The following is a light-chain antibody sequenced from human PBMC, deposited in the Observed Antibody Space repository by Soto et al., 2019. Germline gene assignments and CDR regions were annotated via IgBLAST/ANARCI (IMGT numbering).Light chain of an antibody. V-gene: IGLV1-44*01. Sequence: QSVPTQPPSASGTPGQTGTIPSSGTYSNFGSNPVTWYQPLPRTAPKLLIYNNDQRPSTAPGRYSGSKSGPSASLAISGLQSDDEADYYCAEWDDSLNGPVFGGGTQLTVL. CDR1: YSNFGSNP. CDR3: AEWDDSLNGPV. CDR2: NND. J-gene: IGLJ3*02.